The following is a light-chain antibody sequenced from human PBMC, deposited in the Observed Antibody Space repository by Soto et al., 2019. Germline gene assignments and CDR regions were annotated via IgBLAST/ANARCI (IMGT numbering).Light chain of an antibody. CDR3: QQYGSSSIT. V-gene: IGKV1-27*01. CDR1: QGISNY. Sequence: DIQMTQSPSSLSASVGDRVTITCRASQGISNYLAWYQQKPGKVPKLLIFAASTLHSGVPSRFSGSGSGTDFTLTISRLEPEDFAVYYCQQYGSSSITFGQGTRLEIK. J-gene: IGKJ5*01. CDR2: AAS.